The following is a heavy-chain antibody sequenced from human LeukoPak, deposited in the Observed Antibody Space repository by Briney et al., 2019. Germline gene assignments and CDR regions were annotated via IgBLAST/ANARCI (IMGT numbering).Heavy chain of an antibody. J-gene: IGHJ4*02. CDR3: VRGPGYSYGFYYFDY. CDR2: INHSGST. D-gene: IGHD5-18*01. V-gene: IGHV4-34*01. CDR1: GGSFSGYY. Sequence: PSETLSLTCAVYGGSFSGYYWGWIRQPPGKGLEWLGEINHSGSTDYNPSLKSRVTISVDTSKNQFSLKLSSVTAADTAVYYCVRGPGYSYGFYYFDYWGQGTLGTVSA.